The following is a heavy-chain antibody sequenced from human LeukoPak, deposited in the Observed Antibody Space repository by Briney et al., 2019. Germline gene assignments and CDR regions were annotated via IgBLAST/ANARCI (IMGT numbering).Heavy chain of an antibody. Sequence: ASVEVSCKASGYTFTSYAMNWVRQAPGQGLEWMGWINTNTGNPTYAQGFTGRFVFSLDTSVSTAYLQISSLKAEDTAVYYCARDLPYYDFWSGTYGMDVWGQGTTVTVSS. CDR3: ARDLPYYDFWSGTYGMDV. CDR2: INTNTGNP. V-gene: IGHV7-4-1*02. CDR1: GYTFTSYA. D-gene: IGHD3-3*01. J-gene: IGHJ6*02.